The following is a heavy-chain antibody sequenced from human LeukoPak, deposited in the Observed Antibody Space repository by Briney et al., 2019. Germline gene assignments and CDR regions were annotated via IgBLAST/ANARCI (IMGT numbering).Heavy chain of an antibody. V-gene: IGHV4-34*01. CDR1: GGSFSGYY. J-gene: IGHJ4*02. CDR3: ARWSAAYYYGSGSYFY. CDR2: INHSGCT. D-gene: IGHD3-10*01. Sequence: PLETLSLTCAVYGGSFSGYYWSWIRQPPGKGLEWIGEINHSGCTNYNPSLKSRVTISVDTSKNQFSLKLSSVTAADTAVYYCARWSAAYYYGSGSYFYWGQGTLVTVSS.